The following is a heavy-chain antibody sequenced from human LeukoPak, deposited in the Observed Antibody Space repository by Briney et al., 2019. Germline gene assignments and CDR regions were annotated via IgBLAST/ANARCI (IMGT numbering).Heavy chain of an antibody. CDR2: ISGSGGST. Sequence: PGGSLRLSCAASGFTFSSYAMSWVRQAPGKGLEWVSAISGSGGSTYYADSVMGRFTISRDNSKNTLYLQMNSLRAEDTAVYYCAKWGSITYYYDSSGYSAIDYWGQGTLVTVSS. CDR3: AKWGSITYYYDSSGYSAIDY. J-gene: IGHJ4*02. CDR1: GFTFSSYA. V-gene: IGHV3-23*01. D-gene: IGHD3-22*01.